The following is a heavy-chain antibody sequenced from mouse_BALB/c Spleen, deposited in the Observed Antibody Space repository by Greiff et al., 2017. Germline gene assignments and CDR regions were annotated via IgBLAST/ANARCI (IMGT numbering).Heavy chain of an antibody. D-gene: IGHD6-1*01. Sequence: EVHLVESGGGLVKPGGSLKLSCAASGFTFSDYYMYWVRQTPEKRLEWVATISDGGSYTYYPDSVKGRFTISRDNAKNNLYLQMSSLKSEDTAMYYCASLLPAWFAYWGQGTLVTVSA. V-gene: IGHV5-4*02. J-gene: IGHJ3*01. CDR3: ASLLPAWFAY. CDR1: GFTFSDYY. CDR2: ISDGGSYT.